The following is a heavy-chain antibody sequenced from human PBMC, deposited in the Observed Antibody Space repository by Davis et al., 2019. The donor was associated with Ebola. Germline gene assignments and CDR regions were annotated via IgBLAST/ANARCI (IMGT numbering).Heavy chain of an antibody. Sequence: GESLKISCAASGFTFSDYYMSWIRQAPGKGLEWVSYISSSGSTIYYADSVKGRFTISRDNAKNSLYLQMNSLRAEDTAVYYCARDFAYSSSSEDYYYGMDVWGQGTTVTVSS. CDR2: ISSSGSTI. CDR1: GFTFSDYY. J-gene: IGHJ6*02. CDR3: ARDFAYSSSSEDYYYGMDV. V-gene: IGHV3-11*04. D-gene: IGHD6-6*01.